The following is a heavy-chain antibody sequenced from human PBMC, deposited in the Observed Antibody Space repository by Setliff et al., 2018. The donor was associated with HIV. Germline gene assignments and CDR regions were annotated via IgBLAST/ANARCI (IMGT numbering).Heavy chain of an antibody. Sequence: PGGSLRLSCAASGLTFRTSWMSWVRQAPGKGLEWVSSISSSSSYIYYADSVEGRFTISRDNSKSTLYLQLDSLRAEDTAIYYCAKVGSFDLLAGYPIYFDFWGQGTLVTVSS. J-gene: IGHJ4*02. CDR3: AKVGSFDLLAGYPIYFDF. D-gene: IGHD3-9*01. V-gene: IGHV3-23*01. CDR1: GLTFRTSW. CDR2: ISSSSSYI.